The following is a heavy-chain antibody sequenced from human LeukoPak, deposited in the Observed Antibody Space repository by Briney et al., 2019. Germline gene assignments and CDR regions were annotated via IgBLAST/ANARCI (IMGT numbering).Heavy chain of an antibody. CDR3: AKKGYYASGSYFDS. Sequence: PGGSLRLSCAASGFTFSSYSMNWVRQAPGKGLEWVAFIRYAGNNKYYADSVKGRFTISRDNSKNTLYLQMNSLRAEDTAVYYCAKKGYYASGSYFDSWGQGTLVTVSS. D-gene: IGHD3-10*01. V-gene: IGHV3-30*02. CDR2: IRYAGNNK. J-gene: IGHJ4*02. CDR1: GFTFSSYS.